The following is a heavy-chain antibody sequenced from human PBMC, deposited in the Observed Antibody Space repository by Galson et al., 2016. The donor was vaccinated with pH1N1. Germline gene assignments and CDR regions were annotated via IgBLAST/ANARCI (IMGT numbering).Heavy chain of an antibody. J-gene: IGHJ6*02. CDR3: AREHNFVVVGEGWYYYYGMDV. V-gene: IGHV4-61*09. CDR2: IYTSGST. CDR1: GGSISNGGYY. D-gene: IGHD2-2*01. Sequence: TLSLTCTVSGGSISNGGYYWSWIRQPAGKGLEWIGHIYTSGSTNYNPSLKSRVTMSVDTSKNQFSLKLSSVTAADTAVYYCAREHNFVVVGEGWYYYYGMDVWGQGTTVTVSS.